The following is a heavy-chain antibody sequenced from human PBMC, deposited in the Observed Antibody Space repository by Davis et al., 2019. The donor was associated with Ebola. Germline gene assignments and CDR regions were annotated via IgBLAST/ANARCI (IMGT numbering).Heavy chain of an antibody. CDR2: ISYDGSNK. CDR3: ARDLTMVQGVIDY. CDR1: GVTFSSYA. D-gene: IGHD3-10*01. V-gene: IGHV3-30-3*01. J-gene: IGHJ4*02. Sequence: PGGSLRLTCAASGVTFSSYAMHWVRQAPGKGLEWVAVISYDGSNKYYADSVKSRFTISRDNSKNTLYLQMNSLRAEDTAVYYCARDLTMVQGVIDYWGQGTLVTVSS.